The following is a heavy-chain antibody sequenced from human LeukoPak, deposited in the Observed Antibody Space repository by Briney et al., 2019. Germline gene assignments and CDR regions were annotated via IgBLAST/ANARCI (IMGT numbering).Heavy chain of an antibody. J-gene: IGHJ4*02. Sequence: SVKVSCTASGGTFSSYAISWVRQAPGQGLEWMGGIIPIFGTANYAQNFQGRVTITADKSTSTAYMELSSLRSEDTAVYYCALHLGYSYGYFDYWGQGTLVTVSS. CDR3: ALHLGYSYGYFDY. V-gene: IGHV1-69*06. CDR2: IIPIFGTA. D-gene: IGHD5-18*01. CDR1: GGTFSSYA.